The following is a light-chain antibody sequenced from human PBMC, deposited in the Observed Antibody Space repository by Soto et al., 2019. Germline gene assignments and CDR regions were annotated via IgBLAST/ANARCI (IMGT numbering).Light chain of an antibody. CDR1: NSDVGNYNL. V-gene: IGLV2-23*01. Sequence: QSALAQPASVSGSPGQSITIPCTGSNSDVGNYNLVSWYQQHPGEAPKLMIYEGSKRPAGVSNRFSGSKSGNTASLTISGRQAEDEADYFCCSYAGSSTYVFGTGTKVTVL. J-gene: IGLJ1*01. CDR3: CSYAGSSTYV. CDR2: EGS.